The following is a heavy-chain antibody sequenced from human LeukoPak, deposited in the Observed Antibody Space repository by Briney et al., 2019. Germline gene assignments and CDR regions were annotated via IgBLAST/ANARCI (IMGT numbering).Heavy chain of an antibody. Sequence: GASVKVSCKASGYIFTRYGVTWVRQAPGQGLEWMGWISAYNGNTKYEEKVQDRVTMNTDTSTNTVYMELRSLRSDDSAVYYCGRENFASETYYCDYWGQGTQVTVSS. CDR2: ISAYNGNT. V-gene: IGHV1-18*01. J-gene: IGHJ4*02. CDR1: GYIFTRYG. D-gene: IGHD3-10*01. CDR3: GRENFASETYYCDY.